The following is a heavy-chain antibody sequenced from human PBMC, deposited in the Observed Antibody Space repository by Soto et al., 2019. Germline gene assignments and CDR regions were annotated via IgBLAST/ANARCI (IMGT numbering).Heavy chain of an antibody. J-gene: IGHJ5*02. CDR1: GGTFSSYA. CDR3: ARDLGYYGKSYNWFDP. Sequence: SVKVSCKASGGTFSSYAISWVRQAPGQGLEWMGGIIPIFGTANYAQKFQGRVTITADESTSTAYMELSSLRSEDTAVYYCARDLGYYGKSYNWFDPWGQGTLVTVSS. CDR2: IIPIFGTA. D-gene: IGHD3-10*01. V-gene: IGHV1-69*13.